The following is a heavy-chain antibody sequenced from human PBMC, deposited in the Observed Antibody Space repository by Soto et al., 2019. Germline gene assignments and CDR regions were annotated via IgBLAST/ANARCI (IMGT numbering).Heavy chain of an antibody. CDR1: GGSFSGYY. D-gene: IGHD5-12*01. CDR3: ARGRIGLRAFDY. V-gene: IGHV4-34*01. Sequence: QVQLQQWGAGLLKPSETLSLTCAVYGGSFSGYYWSWIRQPPGKGLEGIGEINHSGSTNYNPSLKSRVTISVDTSKNQFSLKLSSVTAADTAVYYCARGRIGLRAFDYWGQGTLVTVSS. J-gene: IGHJ4*02. CDR2: INHSGST.